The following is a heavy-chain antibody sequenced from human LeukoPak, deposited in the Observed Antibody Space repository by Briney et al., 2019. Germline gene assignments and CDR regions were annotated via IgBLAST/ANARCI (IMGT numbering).Heavy chain of an antibody. J-gene: IGHJ4*02. D-gene: IGHD3-9*01. CDR3: ARGRQYYDIAMGY. Sequence: ASVRVSCKASGYTFTSYDINWVRQAPGQGLEWMGWMNPNSGNTGYAQKFQGRVTMTRNTSISTAYMELSILRSEDTAVYYCARGRQYYDIAMGYWGQGTLVTVSS. V-gene: IGHV1-8*01. CDR1: GYTFTSYD. CDR2: MNPNSGNT.